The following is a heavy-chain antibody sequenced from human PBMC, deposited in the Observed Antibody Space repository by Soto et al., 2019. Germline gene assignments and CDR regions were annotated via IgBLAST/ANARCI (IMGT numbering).Heavy chain of an antibody. D-gene: IGHD3-22*01. CDR2: IYYSGST. CDR1: GGSISSSSYY. Sequence: SETLSLTCTVSGGSISSSSYYWGWIRQPPGKGLEWIGSIYYSGSTYYNPSLKSRVTISVDTSKNQFSLKLSSVTAADTAVYYCARLYDSSGYYYYYGMDVWGQGTTVTVSS. V-gene: IGHV4-39*01. J-gene: IGHJ6*02. CDR3: ARLYDSSGYYYYYGMDV.